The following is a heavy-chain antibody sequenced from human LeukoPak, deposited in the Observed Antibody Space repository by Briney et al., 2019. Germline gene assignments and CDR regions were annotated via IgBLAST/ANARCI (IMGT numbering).Heavy chain of an antibody. CDR2: IWYDGSNK. V-gene: IGHV3-33*08. D-gene: IGHD3-22*01. CDR3: AREEYYDTPTWDF. J-gene: IGHJ4*02. CDR1: GFTFSSYA. Sequence: HPGGSLRLSCAASGFTFSSYAMSWVRQAPGKGLEWVAVIWYDGSNKYYADSVKGRFTISRDNSKNTLYLQMNSLRAEDTAVYYCAREEYYDTPTWDFWGQGTLVTVSS.